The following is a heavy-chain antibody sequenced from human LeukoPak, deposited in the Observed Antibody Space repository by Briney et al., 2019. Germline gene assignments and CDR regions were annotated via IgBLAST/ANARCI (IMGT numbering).Heavy chain of an antibody. CDR3: ASGTYYYGSGYFDH. V-gene: IGHV3-11*06. Sequence: GGSLRLSCAASGFTFSDYYMSWIRQAPGKGLEWVSYISSSSSYTNYADSVKGRFTISRDNAKNSLYLQMNSLRAEDTAVYYCASGTYYYGSGYFDHWGQGTLVTVSS. CDR2: ISSSSSYT. D-gene: IGHD3-10*01. CDR1: GFTFSDYY. J-gene: IGHJ4*02.